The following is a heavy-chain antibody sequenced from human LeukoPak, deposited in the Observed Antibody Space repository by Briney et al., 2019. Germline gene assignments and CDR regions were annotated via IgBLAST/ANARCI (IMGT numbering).Heavy chain of an antibody. Sequence: GGSLRLSCAASGFTVSSNYMSWVRQAPGKGLEWVAVIYSGGSTYSADSVKGRFTISRDNSTNTLYLQMNSLRAEDMAVYYCASDTILNDFWSGYDDYWGQGTLVTVSS. CDR3: ASDTILNDFWSGYDDY. V-gene: IGHV3-66*02. J-gene: IGHJ4*02. D-gene: IGHD3-3*01. CDR1: GFTVSSNY. CDR2: IYSGGST.